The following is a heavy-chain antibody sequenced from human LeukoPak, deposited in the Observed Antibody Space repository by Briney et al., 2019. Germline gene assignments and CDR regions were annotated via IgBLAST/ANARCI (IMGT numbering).Heavy chain of an antibody. CDR2: IYPGGSDT. CDR3: ARYPYYYDSSGYYNWFDP. CDR1: GYSFTIYW. Sequence: GESLKISCKGSGYSFTIYWIGWVRQMPGKGLEWMGIIYPGGSDTRYSPSFQGQVTISADKSISTAYLQWSSLKASDTAMYYCARYPYYYDSSGYYNWFDPWGQGTLVTVSS. J-gene: IGHJ5*02. D-gene: IGHD3-22*01. V-gene: IGHV5-51*01.